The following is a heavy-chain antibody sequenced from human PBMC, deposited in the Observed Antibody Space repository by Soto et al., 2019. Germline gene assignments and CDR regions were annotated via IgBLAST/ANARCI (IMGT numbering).Heavy chain of an antibody. CDR1: GFTFSEYY. D-gene: IGHD1-26*01. Sequence: QVQLVESGGGLVKPGGSLRLSCAASGFTFSEYYMSLIRQAPGKGLEWVSYISRSGSTIDYADSVKGRFTISRDNAKNSLYLQMNILRAEDTAVYYCARLWELLRDFDIWGQGTMVTVSS. J-gene: IGHJ3*02. V-gene: IGHV3-11*01. CDR2: ISRSGSTI. CDR3: ARLWELLRDFDI.